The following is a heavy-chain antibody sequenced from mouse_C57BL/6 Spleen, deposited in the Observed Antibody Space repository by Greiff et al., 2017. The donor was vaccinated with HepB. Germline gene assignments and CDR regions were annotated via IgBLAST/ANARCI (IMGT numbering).Heavy chain of an antibody. V-gene: IGHV5-17*01. J-gene: IGHJ2*01. Sequence: DVQLVESGGGLVKPGGSLKLSCAASGFTFSDYGMHWVRQAPEKGLEWVAYISSGSSTIYYADTVKGRFTISRDNAKNTLFLQMTSLRSEDTAMYYCAREYYYGSLYWGQGTTLTVSS. CDR3: AREYYYGSLY. CDR2: ISSGSSTI. D-gene: IGHD1-1*01. CDR1: GFTFSDYG.